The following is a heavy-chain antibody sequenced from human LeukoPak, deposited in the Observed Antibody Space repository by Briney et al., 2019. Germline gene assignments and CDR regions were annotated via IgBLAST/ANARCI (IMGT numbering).Heavy chain of an antibody. CDR2: INWNSGSI. CDR1: GFTFDDYG. V-gene: IGHV3-20*04. D-gene: IGHD6-13*01. CDR3: AKGNYYYMDV. Sequence: PGGSLRLSCAASGFTFDDYGMSWVRQAPGKGLEWVSGINWNSGSIGYADSVKGRFTISRDNAKNSLYLQMNSLRAEDTALYYCAKGNYYYMDVWGKGTTVTISS. J-gene: IGHJ6*03.